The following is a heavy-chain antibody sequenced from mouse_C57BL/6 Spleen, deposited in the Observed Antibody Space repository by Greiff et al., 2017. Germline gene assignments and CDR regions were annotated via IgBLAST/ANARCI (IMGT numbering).Heavy chain of an antibody. V-gene: IGHV1-52*01. CDR3: ARRDYDGYHFDY. Sequence: VQLQQPGAELVRPGSSVKLSCKASGYTFTSYWMHWVKQRPIQGLEWIGNIDPSDSETHYNQKFKDKATLTVDKSSSTAYMQLSSLTSEDSAVYYCARRDYDGYHFDYWGQGTTLTVSS. D-gene: IGHD2-3*01. CDR1: GYTFTSYW. J-gene: IGHJ2*01. CDR2: IDPSDSET.